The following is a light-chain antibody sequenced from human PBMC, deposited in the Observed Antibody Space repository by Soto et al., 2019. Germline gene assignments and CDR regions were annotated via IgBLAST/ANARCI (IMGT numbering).Light chain of an antibody. Sequence: QAVVTQETSLTVSPGGTVTLPCGGHYPYWFQQKPGQAPRTLIYDTNNKHSWTPARFSGSLVGGETALTLSGAQPDDETGYSCLLSYSAARVFGGGTKLTVL. V-gene: IGLV7-46*01. CDR1: GHY. J-gene: IGLJ3*02. CDR2: DTN. CDR3: LLSYSAARV.